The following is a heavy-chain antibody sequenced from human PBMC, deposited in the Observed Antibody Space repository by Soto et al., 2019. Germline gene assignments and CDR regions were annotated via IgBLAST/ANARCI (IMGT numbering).Heavy chain of an antibody. V-gene: IGHV1-69*12. Sequence: QVQLMQSGAEVKKPGSSVKVSCKASGGTFSTSAISWVRQAPGEGLEWVGGIMPVFATPDYAQKFQGRVTTSADDSTTTAYLELTSLTTDDTAVYYCARDKDRQQLGGNYYYILDVWGQGTAITVSS. J-gene: IGHJ6*02. D-gene: IGHD3-3*02. CDR2: IMPVFATP. CDR3: ARDKDRQQLGGNYYYILDV. CDR1: GGTFSTSA.